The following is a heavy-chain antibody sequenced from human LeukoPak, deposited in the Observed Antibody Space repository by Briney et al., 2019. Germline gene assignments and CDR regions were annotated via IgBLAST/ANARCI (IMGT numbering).Heavy chain of an antibody. CDR1: GFTFSSYW. J-gene: IGHJ4*02. CDR3: ARGPNYYDSSGYYYPTYYFDY. V-gene: IGHV3-7*03. D-gene: IGHD3-22*01. CDR2: IKQDGSEK. Sequence: PGGSLRLSCAASGFTFSSYWMSWVRQAPGKGLEWVANIKQDGSEKYYVDSVKGRFTISRDNAKNSLYLQMNSLRAEDTAVYYCARGPNYYDSSGYYYPTYYFDYWGQGTLVTVSS.